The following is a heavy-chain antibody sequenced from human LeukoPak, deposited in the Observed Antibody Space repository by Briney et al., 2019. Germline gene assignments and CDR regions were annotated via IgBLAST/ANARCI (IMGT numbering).Heavy chain of an antibody. V-gene: IGHV3-23*01. D-gene: IGHD6-13*01. CDR2: ISGSGGST. CDR3: AKDRIYSKASPVFDY. Sequence: GGSLRLSCAASGFTFSSYAMSWVRQAPGKGLEWVSAISGSGGSTYYADSVKGRFTISRDNSKNTLYLQMNSLRAEDTAVYYCAKDRIYSKASPVFDYWGQGTLVTVSS. CDR1: GFTFSSYA. J-gene: IGHJ4*02.